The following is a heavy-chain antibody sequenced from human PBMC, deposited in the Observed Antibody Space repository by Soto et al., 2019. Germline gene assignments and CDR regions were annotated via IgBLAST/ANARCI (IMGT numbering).Heavy chain of an antibody. CDR3: SRGGTPIDY. CDR2: ISAYNGNT. Sequence: QVQLVQSGAEVKKPGASVTVSCKASGYTFTNFGITWVRQAPGQGLERMGWISAYNGNTNNAQNIQGRVTMTTDTSTSTACMELRSLRSDGTAVYYCSRGGTPIDYGGQGTLVTVSS. V-gene: IGHV1-18*01. J-gene: IGHJ4*02. CDR1: GYTFTNFG. D-gene: IGHD3-16*01.